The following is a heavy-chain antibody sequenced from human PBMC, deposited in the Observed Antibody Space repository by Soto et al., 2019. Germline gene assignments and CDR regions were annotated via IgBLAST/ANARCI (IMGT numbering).Heavy chain of an antibody. D-gene: IGHD2-2*02. CDR2: MSANSGNT. CDR1: GYTFPSYD. J-gene: IGHJ6*02. V-gene: IGHV1-18*01. CDR3: ARVDCSSTSCHRDYYYYGMDV. Sequence: ASVKVSCKASGYTFPSYDIIWVRQATGQGLEWMGWMSANSGNTHYAQKLQGRVTMTTDTSTSTAYMELRSLRSDDTAVYYCARVDCSSTSCHRDYYYYGMDVWGQGTTVTVSS.